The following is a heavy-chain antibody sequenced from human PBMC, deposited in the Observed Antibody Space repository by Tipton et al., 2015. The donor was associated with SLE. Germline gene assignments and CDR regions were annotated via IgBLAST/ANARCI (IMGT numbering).Heavy chain of an antibody. D-gene: IGHD1-26*01. CDR3: ARGSGEGDWFDP. CDR1: GGSISSYF. J-gene: IGHJ5*02. Sequence: TLSLTCSVSGGSISSYFWSWIRQPPGKGLEWIGYIYDSGTTKYNPSLKGRVTISVDTSKSQFSLKLSSVTAADTAVYYCARGSGEGDWFDPWGQGTLVTVSS. V-gene: IGHV4-59*01. CDR2: IYDSGTT.